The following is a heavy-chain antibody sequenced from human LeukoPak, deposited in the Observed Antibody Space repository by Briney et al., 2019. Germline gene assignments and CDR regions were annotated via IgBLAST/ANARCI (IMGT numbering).Heavy chain of an antibody. Sequence: GGSLRLSCAASGFTFSNYGMSWVRQAPGKGLEWVSGISDTGGTTHYADSVKGRFTISRDNSKNTLSLQMKSLRAEDTAVYYCAKDIYCGGDCYIRAGDSWGQGTLVTVSS. V-gene: IGHV3-23*01. D-gene: IGHD2-21*02. CDR2: ISDTGGTT. CDR3: AKDIYCGGDCYIRAGDS. J-gene: IGHJ4*02. CDR1: GFTFSNYG.